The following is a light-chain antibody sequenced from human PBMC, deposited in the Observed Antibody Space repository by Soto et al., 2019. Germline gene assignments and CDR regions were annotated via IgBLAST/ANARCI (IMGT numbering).Light chain of an antibody. Sequence: QSALTQPASVSGSPGQSITISCTGTSSDVGGYDYVSWYQHLPGKAPRLIIYDVSHRPSGVSNRFSGSKSANTASLTISGLQAEDEADYYCSSYTSSTTPYVFGTGTKVTVL. CDR1: SSDVGGYDY. V-gene: IGLV2-14*03. CDR3: SSYTSSTTPYV. CDR2: DVS. J-gene: IGLJ1*01.